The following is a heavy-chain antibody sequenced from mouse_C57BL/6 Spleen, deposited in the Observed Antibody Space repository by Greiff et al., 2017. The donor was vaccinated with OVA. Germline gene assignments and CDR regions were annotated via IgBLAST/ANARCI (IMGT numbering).Heavy chain of an antibody. CDR3: AREGDGGYPDY. CDR2: IYPSDSET. V-gene: IGHV1-61*01. Sequence: VQLQQPGAELVRPGSSVKLSCKASGYTFTSYWMDWVKQRPGQGLEWIGNIYPSDSETHYNQKFKDKATLTVDKSSSTAYMQLSSLTSEDSAVYYCAREGDGGYPDYWGQGTTLTVSS. CDR1: GYTFTSYW. D-gene: IGHD2-3*01. J-gene: IGHJ2*01.